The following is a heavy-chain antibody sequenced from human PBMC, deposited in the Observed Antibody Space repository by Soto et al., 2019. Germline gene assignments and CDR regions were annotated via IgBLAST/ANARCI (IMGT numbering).Heavy chain of an antibody. J-gene: IGHJ4*02. CDR1: GFSLNNAKMG. CDR3: ARIVDCGGDCYPFDY. V-gene: IGHV2-26*01. CDR2: IFSNDEK. D-gene: IGHD2-21*02. Sequence: QVTLKESGPVLVKPTETLTLTCTVSGFSLNNAKMGVSWIRQPPGRALEWLASIFSNDEKSYRTSLKTRLTMSKDTSKSQVFLTMTNMDPVDTATYYCARIVDCGGDCYPFDYWGQGSLVTVSS.